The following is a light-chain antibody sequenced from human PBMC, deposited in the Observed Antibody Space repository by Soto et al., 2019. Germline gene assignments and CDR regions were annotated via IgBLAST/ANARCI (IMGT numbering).Light chain of an antibody. CDR3: QQYGSSLLT. J-gene: IGKJ4*01. CDR1: QSISSSY. Sequence: EIVLTQSPGTLSLSPRERATLSCRASQSISSSYLAWYQQKPGQAPRLLIDGISSRATGIPDRFSGSGSGTDFTLTISRLEPEDFAVYYCQQYGSSLLTFGGGTKVEI. V-gene: IGKV3-20*01. CDR2: GIS.